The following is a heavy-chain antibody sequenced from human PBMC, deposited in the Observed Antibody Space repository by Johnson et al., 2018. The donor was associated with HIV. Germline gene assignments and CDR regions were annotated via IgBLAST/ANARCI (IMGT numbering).Heavy chain of an antibody. CDR3: ASPGSAGSDAFDI. J-gene: IGHJ3*02. D-gene: IGHD6-13*01. CDR1: GFTFSSYA. Sequence: VQLVESGGGLVQPGGSLRLSCAASGFTFSSYAMSWVRQAPGKGLEWVSAISGSGGSTYYADSVKGRFTISRDNSKNSLYLQMNSLRAEDTALYYCASPGSAGSDAFDIWGQGTMVTVSS. CDR2: ISGSGGST. V-gene: IGHV3-23*04.